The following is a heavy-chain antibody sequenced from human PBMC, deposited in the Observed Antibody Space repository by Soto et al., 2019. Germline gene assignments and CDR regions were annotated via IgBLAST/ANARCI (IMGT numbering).Heavy chain of an antibody. V-gene: IGHV3-23*01. CDR2: ISGSGGST. J-gene: IGHJ6*03. D-gene: IGHD3-3*01. CDR3: AKDFPPYDDFWSGNPRWGYYYYYMDV. CDR1: GFTFSSYA. Sequence: EVQLLESGGGLVQPGGSLRLSCAASGFTFSSYAMSWVRQAPGKGLEWVSAISGSGGSTYYADSVKGRFTISRDNSKNTLYLQMNSLRAEDTAVYYCAKDFPPYDDFWSGNPRWGYYYYYMDVWGKGTTVTVSS.